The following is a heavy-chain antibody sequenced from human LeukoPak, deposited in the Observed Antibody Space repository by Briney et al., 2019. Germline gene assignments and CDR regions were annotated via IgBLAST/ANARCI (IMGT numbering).Heavy chain of an antibody. D-gene: IGHD4-17*01. CDR3: SKDPNGGYVGAFDM. CDR2: ITGSGRGT. Sequence: GGSLTLSCTASGLTFSNYATTWVRQAPGKGLEWVSSITGSGRGTHYADSVKGRFSVSRDNSQNTVFLHMNSLRADDTALYYCSKDPNGGYVGAFDMWGPGTMVTVSS. V-gene: IGHV3-23*01. CDR1: GLTFSNYA. J-gene: IGHJ3*02.